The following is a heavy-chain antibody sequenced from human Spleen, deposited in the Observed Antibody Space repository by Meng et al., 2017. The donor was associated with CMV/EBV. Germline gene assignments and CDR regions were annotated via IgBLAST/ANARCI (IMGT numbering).Heavy chain of an antibody. J-gene: IGHJ4*02. CDR2: IYYSGST. CDR1: GGSISSYY. V-gene: IGHV4-59*01. Sequence: SETLSLTCTVSGGSISSYYWSWIRQPPGKGLEWIGYIYYSGSTNYNPSLKSRVTISVDTSKNQFSLKLSSVTAADTAVYYCARDLYGGAGFDFWGQGTLVTVSS. D-gene: IGHD4-17*01. CDR3: ARDLYGGAGFDF.